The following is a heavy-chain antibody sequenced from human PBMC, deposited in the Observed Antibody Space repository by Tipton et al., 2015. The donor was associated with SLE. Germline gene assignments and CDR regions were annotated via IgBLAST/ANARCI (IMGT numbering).Heavy chain of an antibody. CDR2: IYYSGST. V-gene: IGHV4-59*01. Sequence: TLSLTCAVCGGSFSSYYWSWIRQPPGKGLEWIGYIYYSGSTNYNPSLKSRVTISVDTSKNQFSLKLSSVTAADTAVYYCARGGGNANWYFDLWGRGTLVTVSS. D-gene: IGHD4-23*01. CDR3: ARGGGNANWYFDL. CDR1: GGSFSSYY. J-gene: IGHJ2*01.